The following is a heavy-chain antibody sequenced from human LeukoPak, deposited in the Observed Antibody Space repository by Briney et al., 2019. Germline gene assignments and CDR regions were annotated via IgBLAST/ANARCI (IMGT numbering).Heavy chain of an antibody. V-gene: IGHV3-9*01. CDR3: AKDGGSGSYLDY. CDR1: GFTFDDYA. J-gene: IGHJ4*02. CDR2: ISWNSGSI. D-gene: IGHD3-10*01. Sequence: GGSLRLSCAASGFTFDDYAMHWVRQAPGKGLEGVSGISWNSGSIGYADSVKGRFTISRDNAKNSLYLQMNSLRAEDTALYYCAKDGGSGSYLDYWGQGTLVTVSS.